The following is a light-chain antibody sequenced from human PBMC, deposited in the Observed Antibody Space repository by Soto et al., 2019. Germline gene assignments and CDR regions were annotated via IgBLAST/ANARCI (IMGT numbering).Light chain of an antibody. J-gene: IGLJ1*01. V-gene: IGLV2-14*01. CDR2: EVS. Sequence: QSALTQPASVSGSPGQSITISCTGTSGDVGGYNYVSWYQQHPGKAPKLIVYEVSNRPSGVSNRFSGSKSGDTASLTISGLQAEDEADYYYNSYTTSSTLYVFGTGTKVTVL. CDR3: NSYTTSSTLYV. CDR1: SGDVGGYNY.